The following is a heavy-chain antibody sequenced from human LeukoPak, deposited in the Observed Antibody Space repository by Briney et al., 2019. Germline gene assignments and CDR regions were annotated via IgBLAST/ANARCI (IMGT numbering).Heavy chain of an antibody. V-gene: IGHV3-33*06. J-gene: IGHJ4*02. CDR3: AKGRFWVQLWLDYFDY. Sequence: PGGSLRLSCAASGFTFSSYGMHWVRQAPGKGLEWVAVKWYDGSNKYYADSVKGRFTISRDNSKNTLYLQMNSLRAEDTAVYYCAKGRFWVQLWLDYFDYWGQGTLVTVSS. CDR1: GFTFSSYG. D-gene: IGHD5-18*01. CDR2: KWYDGSNK.